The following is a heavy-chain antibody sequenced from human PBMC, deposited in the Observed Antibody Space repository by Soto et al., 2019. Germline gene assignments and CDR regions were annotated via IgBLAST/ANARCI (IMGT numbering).Heavy chain of an antibody. D-gene: IGHD3-10*01. Sequence: QVQLVQSGAEVKKPGSSVKVSCKASGGTFSSYAISWVRQAPGLGLEWMGGIIPIFGTADYAQKFQGRVTITADESTSTADMELSSLRSEDTAVYYCATMKGGSQYYYYGLDVWGQGTTVTVSS. CDR2: IIPIFGTA. V-gene: IGHV1-69*12. CDR3: ATMKGGSQYYYYGLDV. CDR1: GGTFSSYA. J-gene: IGHJ6*02.